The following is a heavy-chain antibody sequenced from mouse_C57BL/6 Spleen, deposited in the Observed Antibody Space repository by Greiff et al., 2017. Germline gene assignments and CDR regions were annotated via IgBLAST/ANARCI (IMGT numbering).Heavy chain of an antibody. CDR2: IHPNSGST. J-gene: IGHJ1*03. D-gene: IGHD1-1*01. CDR1: GYTFTSYW. V-gene: IGHV1-64*01. CDR3: ARLDGSSYRYFEV. Sequence: QVQLQQPGAELVKPGASVKLSCKASGYTFTSYWMHWVKQRPGQGLEWIGMIHPNSGSTNYNEKFKSKATLTVDKSSSTAYMQLSSLTSEDSAVYYCARLDGSSYRYFEVWGTGTTVTVSS.